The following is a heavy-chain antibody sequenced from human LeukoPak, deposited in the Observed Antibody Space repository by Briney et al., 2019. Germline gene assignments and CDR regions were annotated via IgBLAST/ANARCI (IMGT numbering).Heavy chain of an antibody. D-gene: IGHD3-16*01. V-gene: IGHV3-7*03. CDR1: GFTFSNAW. J-gene: IGHJ6*02. CDR2: INHNGNVN. Sequence: GGSLRLSCAASGFTFSNAWMNWARQAPGKGLEWVASINHNGNVNYYVDSVKGRFTISRDNAKNSLYLQMSNLRAEDTAVYFCARGGGLDVWGQGATVTVSS. CDR3: ARGGGLDV.